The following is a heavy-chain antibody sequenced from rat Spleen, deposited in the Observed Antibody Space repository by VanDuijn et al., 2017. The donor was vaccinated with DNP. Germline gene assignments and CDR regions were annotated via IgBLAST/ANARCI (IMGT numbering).Heavy chain of an antibody. CDR1: GFSLTNYA. CDR3: ARLVGFGPAY. Sequence: QVQLKESGPGLVQPSQTLSLTCTVSGFSLTNYAVGWVRQPPGKGLDWIVAVSSGGNTYYNSALKTRLSISRDTSKSQVLLKMNSLQTEDTAMYFCARLVGFGPAYWGQGTLVTVSS. D-gene: IGHD1-12*02. J-gene: IGHJ3*01. V-gene: IGHV2S12*01. CDR2: VSSGGNT.